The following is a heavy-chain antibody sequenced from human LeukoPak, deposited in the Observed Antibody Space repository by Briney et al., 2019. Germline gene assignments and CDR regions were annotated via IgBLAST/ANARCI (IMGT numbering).Heavy chain of an antibody. CDR3: ARDRRSSGWYRGFDP. V-gene: IGHV4-34*01. CDR2: INHSGST. Sequence: SETLSLTCTVSGGSISSYYWSWIRQPPGKGLEWIGEINHSGSTNYNPSLKSRVTISVDTSKNQFSLKLSSVTAADTAVYYCARDRRSSGWYRGFDPWGQGTLVTVSS. J-gene: IGHJ5*02. D-gene: IGHD6-19*01. CDR1: GGSISSYY.